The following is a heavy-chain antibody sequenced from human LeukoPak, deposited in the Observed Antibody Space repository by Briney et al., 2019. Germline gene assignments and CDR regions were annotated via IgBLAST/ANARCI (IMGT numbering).Heavy chain of an antibody. Sequence: SQTLSLTCAVYGGSFSGYYWSWIRQPPGKGLEWIGEINHSGSTNYNPSLKSRVTISIDTSNNQFFLKLNSVTAADTAMYYCARYTGVNGYYFDYWGQGTLVTVSS. V-gene: IGHV4-34*01. CDR2: INHSGST. CDR3: ARYTGVNGYYFDY. D-gene: IGHD2-8*01. CDR1: GGSFSGYY. J-gene: IGHJ4*02.